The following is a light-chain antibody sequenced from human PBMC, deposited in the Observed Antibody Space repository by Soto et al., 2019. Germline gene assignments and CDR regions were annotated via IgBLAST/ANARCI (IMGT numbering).Light chain of an antibody. Sequence: SSELTQPSSVSVSPGQTASITCSGDYLGDKYVSWYQHRPGQSPVLVIHQNSRRPSGIPERFSASNSGRTATLTISGTQAVDEADYYCQAWDSSNVVFGGGTKVTVL. V-gene: IGLV3-1*01. CDR2: QNS. J-gene: IGLJ3*02. CDR3: QAWDSSNVV. CDR1: YLGDKY.